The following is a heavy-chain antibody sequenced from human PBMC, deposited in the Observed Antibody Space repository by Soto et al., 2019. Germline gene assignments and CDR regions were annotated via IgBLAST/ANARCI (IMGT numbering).Heavy chain of an antibody. CDR3: ASDLWDHYFDY. Sequence: QVQLVESGGGMVQPGRSLRLSCVASGFTFNKYGMHWVRQAPGKGLEWVAVIGNDGSNKYYADYVKGRFPLSRDDSKNTLYLQMNSMRAEDTAVYYCASDLWDHYFDYGGRGTLVTVSS. J-gene: IGHJ4*02. V-gene: IGHV3-33*01. CDR2: IGNDGSNK. D-gene: IGHD3-16*01. CDR1: GFTFNKYG.